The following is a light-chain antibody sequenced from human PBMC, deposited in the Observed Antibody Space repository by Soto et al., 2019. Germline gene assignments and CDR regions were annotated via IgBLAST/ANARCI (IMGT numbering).Light chain of an antibody. CDR3: AAWDDSLNGRSYV. Sequence: QSVLTQPPSASGTPGQRVTISCSGSSSNIGSNTVNWYQQLPGTAPKLLIYSNNQRPSGVPDRFSGSKSGTSASLAISGLQFEGEVDYYCAAWDDSLNGRSYVFGTGTKLTVL. CDR2: SNN. CDR1: SSNIGSNT. V-gene: IGLV1-44*01. J-gene: IGLJ1*01.